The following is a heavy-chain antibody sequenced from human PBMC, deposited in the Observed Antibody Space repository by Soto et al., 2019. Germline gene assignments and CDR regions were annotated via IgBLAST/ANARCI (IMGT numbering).Heavy chain of an antibody. V-gene: IGHV4-30-4*01. D-gene: IGHD4-17*01. CDR1: GGPIRDGDYY. J-gene: IGHJ4*02. CDR2: IYYSGTT. CDR3: ASNPSPTVTTPPRGY. Sequence: QVQLQESGPGLVKPSQTLSLTCTVSGGPIRDGDYYWSWIRQPPGKGLEWIGYIYYSGTTYYNASLKSRLTISVDTSENQFSLKLSSVTAADTAMYYCASNPSPTVTTPPRGYWGQGTLVTVSS.